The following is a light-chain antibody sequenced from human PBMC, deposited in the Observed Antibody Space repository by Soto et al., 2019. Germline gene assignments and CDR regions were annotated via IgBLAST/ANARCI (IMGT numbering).Light chain of an antibody. CDR3: QQYASSPST. J-gene: IGKJ5*01. Sequence: EIVLTQSPGTLSLSPGERATLSCRASQSVSSNYLAWYQQKRGQAPRLLIYGASSRATGIPDRFSGSGYGTDFTLTITRLEPEDFAVYSCQQYASSPSTFGHGTRLEIK. CDR2: GAS. V-gene: IGKV3-20*01. CDR1: QSVSSNY.